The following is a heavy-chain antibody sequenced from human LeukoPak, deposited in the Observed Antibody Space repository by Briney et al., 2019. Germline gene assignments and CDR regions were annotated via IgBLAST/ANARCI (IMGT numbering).Heavy chain of an antibody. Sequence: GGSLRLSCEASGFTFSSYAMHWVRQAQGKGLEWVAVISYDGSNKYYADSVKGRFTISRDNSKNTLYLQMNSLRAEDTAVYYCAREAKVFNYFDYWGQGTLVTVSS. CDR1: GFTFSSYA. D-gene: IGHD1-26*01. CDR2: ISYDGSNK. J-gene: IGHJ4*02. CDR3: AREAKVFNYFDY. V-gene: IGHV3-30*04.